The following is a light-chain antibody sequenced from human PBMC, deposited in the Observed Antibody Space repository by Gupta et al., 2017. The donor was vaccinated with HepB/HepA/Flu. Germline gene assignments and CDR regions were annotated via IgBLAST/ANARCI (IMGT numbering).Light chain of an antibody. CDR1: QSVSSY. CDR3: QHRSNWPPWT. CDR2: GAS. Sequence: EIVLTQSPATLPLSPGERATLSCRASQSVSSYLAWYQQKPGQAPRLLIYGASNRATGIPARFSGSGSGTDFTLTISSLEPEDFAVYYCQHRSNWPPWTFGQGTKVEIK. J-gene: IGKJ1*01. V-gene: IGKV3-11*01.